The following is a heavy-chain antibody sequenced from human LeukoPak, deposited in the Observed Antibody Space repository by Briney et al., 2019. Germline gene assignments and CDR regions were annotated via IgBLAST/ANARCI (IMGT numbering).Heavy chain of an antibody. Sequence: GGSLKLSCAASGFTFSDYYMSWIRQAPGKGLEWVSYISSSGSTIYYADSVKGRFTISRDNAKNPLYLQMNSLRAEDTAVYYCARVNDFWSGYPDYWGQGTLVTVSS. CDR2: ISSSGSTI. CDR1: GFTFSDYY. CDR3: ARVNDFWSGYPDY. D-gene: IGHD3-3*01. V-gene: IGHV3-11*01. J-gene: IGHJ4*02.